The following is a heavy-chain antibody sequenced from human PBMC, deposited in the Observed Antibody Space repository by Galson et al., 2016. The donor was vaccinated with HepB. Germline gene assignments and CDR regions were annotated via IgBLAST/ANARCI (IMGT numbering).Heavy chain of an antibody. V-gene: IGHV3-53*01. CDR2: LYSGGAR. CDR3: VDSSFY. D-gene: IGHD3-22*01. J-gene: IGHJ4*02. Sequence: SLRLSCAASGFTVSSNYMTWVRQAPGKGLGWVSVLYSGGARYYADSLKGRFTTSKDNFNNTLYLQMNILRPEETAVYYCVDSSFYWGQGTLVTVSS. CDR1: GFTVSSNY.